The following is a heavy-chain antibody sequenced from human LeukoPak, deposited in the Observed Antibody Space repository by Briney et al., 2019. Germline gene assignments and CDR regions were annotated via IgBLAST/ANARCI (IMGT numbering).Heavy chain of an antibody. CDR3: ARQDDSGIYYFDY. CDR2: IYPGNSDT. D-gene: IGHD3-10*01. Sequence: GESLKISCKGSGYGGFPSYWIAWVRQMPGKGLEWMGIIYPGNSDTRYSPSFQGQVTISADKSISTAYLQWSSLKASDTAIYYCARQDDSGIYYFDYWGQGTLVTVSS. V-gene: IGHV5-51*01. J-gene: IGHJ4*02. CDR1: GYGGFPSYW.